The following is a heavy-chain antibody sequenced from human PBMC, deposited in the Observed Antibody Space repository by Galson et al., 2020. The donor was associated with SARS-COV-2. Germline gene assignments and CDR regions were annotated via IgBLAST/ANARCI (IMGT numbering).Heavy chain of an antibody. J-gene: IGHJ2*01. V-gene: IGHV3-48*02. CDR1: GFTFFRSS. CDR2: ISSTSSTI. Sequence: GGSLRLYCVASGFTFFRSSMNWVRQVPGKGLEWISYISSTSSTIYYADSVKGRFTTYRDSAKDSLYLHMHDLRDEDTAVYFCARDTNEYGNYPQSRWYFDLWGRGTLVAVSS. D-gene: IGHD4-17*01. CDR3: ARDTNEYGNYPQSRWYFDL.